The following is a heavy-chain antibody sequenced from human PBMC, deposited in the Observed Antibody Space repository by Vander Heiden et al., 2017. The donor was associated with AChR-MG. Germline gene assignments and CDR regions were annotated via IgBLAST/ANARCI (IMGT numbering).Heavy chain of an antibody. CDR2: IYPGDSDT. Sequence: EVQLVQSGAEVKKPGESLKISCKGSGYSFTSYWIGWVRQMPGKGLEWMGIIYPGDSDTRYSPSFQGQVTISADKSISTAYLQWSSLKASDTAMYYCARHYCSSTSCYIESYYYYGMDVWGQGTTVTVSS. CDR3: ARHYCSSTSCYIESYYYYGMDV. V-gene: IGHV5-51*01. J-gene: IGHJ6*02. CDR1: GYSFTSYW. D-gene: IGHD2-2*02.